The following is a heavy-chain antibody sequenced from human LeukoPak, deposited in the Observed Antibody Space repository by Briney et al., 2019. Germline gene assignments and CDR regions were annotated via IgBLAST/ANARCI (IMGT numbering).Heavy chain of an antibody. CDR3: ARAKGQKKYYYDSSGYLRY. Sequence: ASVKVSCKASGYTFTGYYMHWVRQAPGQGLEWMGWINPNSGGTNYAQKFQGRVTMTRDTSISTAYMELSRLRSDDTAVCYCARAKGQKKYYYDSSGYLRYWGQGTLVTVSS. V-gene: IGHV1-2*02. CDR2: INPNSGGT. J-gene: IGHJ4*02. CDR1: GYTFTGYY. D-gene: IGHD3-22*01.